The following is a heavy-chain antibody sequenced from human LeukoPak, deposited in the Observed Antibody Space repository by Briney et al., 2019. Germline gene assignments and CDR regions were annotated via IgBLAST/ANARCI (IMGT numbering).Heavy chain of an antibody. D-gene: IGHD2-2*01. Sequence: IPSETLSLTCTVSGGSISSYYWSWIRQPPGKGLEWVGYIYYSGSTNYNLSLKSRVTISADTSKNQFSLRLSSVTAADTAVYYCARDRTDYYGMDVWGQGTTVTVSS. CDR3: ARDRTDYYGMDV. CDR1: GGSISSYY. CDR2: IYYSGST. V-gene: IGHV4-59*01. J-gene: IGHJ6*02.